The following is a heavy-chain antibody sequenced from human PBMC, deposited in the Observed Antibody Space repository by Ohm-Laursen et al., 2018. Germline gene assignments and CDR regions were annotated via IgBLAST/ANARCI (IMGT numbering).Heavy chain of an antibody. Sequence: GASVKVSCKASGYTFTGYWMHWVRQAPGQGLEWMGWINPNSGDTNYAQKFQGRVTMTRDTSINTAYMELSRLRSDDTAVYYCARDKATATNYWGQGTLVTVSS. CDR1: GYTFTGYW. CDR2: INPNSGDT. CDR3: ARDKATATNY. J-gene: IGHJ4*02. V-gene: IGHV1-2*02. D-gene: IGHD4-11*01.